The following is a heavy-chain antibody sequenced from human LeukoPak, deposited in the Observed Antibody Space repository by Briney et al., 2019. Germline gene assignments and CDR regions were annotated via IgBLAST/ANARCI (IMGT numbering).Heavy chain of an antibody. Sequence: ASVKVSCKASGFIFTGYYMHWVRQAPGQGLEWMGWVNPNTGGTNYAQKFQGRVTMTRDTSISTAYMELSRLRSDDTAVYYCARERARIRNTSCYEPWGQGTLVTVSS. CDR3: ARERARIRNTSCYEP. J-gene: IGHJ4*02. CDR2: VNPNTGGT. CDR1: GFIFTGYY. V-gene: IGHV1-2*02. D-gene: IGHD2-2*01.